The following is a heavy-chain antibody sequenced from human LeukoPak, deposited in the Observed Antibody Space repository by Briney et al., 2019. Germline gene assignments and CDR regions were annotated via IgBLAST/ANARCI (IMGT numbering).Heavy chain of an antibody. CDR1: GFTFSSYS. CDR3: ARSMVRGVIGGAFDI. Sequence: PGGSLRLSCAASGFTFSSYSMNWVRQAPGKGLEWVPSISSSSSYIYYADSVKGRFTISRDNAKNSLYLQMNSLRAEDTAVYYCARSMVRGVIGGAFDIWGQGTMVTVSS. J-gene: IGHJ3*02. V-gene: IGHV3-21*01. D-gene: IGHD3-10*01. CDR2: ISSSSSYI.